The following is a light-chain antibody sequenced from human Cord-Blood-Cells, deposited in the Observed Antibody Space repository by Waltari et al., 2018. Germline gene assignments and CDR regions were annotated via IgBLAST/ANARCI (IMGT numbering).Light chain of an antibody. V-gene: IGKV4-1*01. CDR2: WAS. CDR1: QSVLYSSNNKNY. J-gene: IGKJ4*01. CDR3: QQYYSTPLT. Sequence: DIVMTQAPDSLAVSLGERATINCKSSQSVLYSSNNKNYLAWYQQKPGQPPKLLIYWASTRASGVPDRFSGSGSGTDFTLPISSLQAEDVAVYYCQQYYSTPLTFGGGTKVEIK.